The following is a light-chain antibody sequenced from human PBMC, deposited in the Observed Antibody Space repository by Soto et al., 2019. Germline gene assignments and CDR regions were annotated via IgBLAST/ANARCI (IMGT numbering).Light chain of an antibody. CDR3: QQSFSSPFT. V-gene: IGKV1-39*01. J-gene: IGKJ3*01. CDR2: AAS. CDR1: QSIRSH. Sequence: DIQMTQSPSSLSASVGDRVSITCRASQSIRSHLNWYQHKPGKAPKVLIYAASSLQGGVPSRFSVSGSGTDFTLTIKSLQPEDFATYYCQQSFSSPFTFGPGTKVDVK.